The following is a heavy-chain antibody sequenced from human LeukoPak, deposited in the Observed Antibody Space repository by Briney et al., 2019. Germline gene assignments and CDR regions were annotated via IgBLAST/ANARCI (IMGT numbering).Heavy chain of an antibody. D-gene: IGHD3-3*01. CDR1: GYTFTSYD. CDR3: ARGSRNFGVVPRSYGMDV. V-gene: IGHV1-8*01. CDR2: MNPNSGNT. J-gene: IGHJ6*02. Sequence: ASVKVSCKASGYTFTSYDINWVRQATGQGLEWMGWMNPNSGNTGYAQKFQGRVTMTRNTSISTAYMELSSLRSEDTAVYYCARGSRNFGVVPRSYGMDVWGQGTTVTVSS.